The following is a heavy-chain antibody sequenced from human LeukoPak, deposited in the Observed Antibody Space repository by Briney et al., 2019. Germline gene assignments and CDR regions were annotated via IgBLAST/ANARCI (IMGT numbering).Heavy chain of an antibody. V-gene: IGHV3-30*04. CDR1: GFTFSSYA. CDR3: ARGSGSYHDY. Sequence: GGSLRLSCAASGFTFSSYAMDWVRQAPGRGLEWVAVISYDGSNKYYADSVKGRFTISRDNSKNTLYLQMNSLRAEDTAVYYCARGSGSYHDYWGQGTLVTVSS. J-gene: IGHJ4*02. CDR2: ISYDGSNK. D-gene: IGHD3-10*01.